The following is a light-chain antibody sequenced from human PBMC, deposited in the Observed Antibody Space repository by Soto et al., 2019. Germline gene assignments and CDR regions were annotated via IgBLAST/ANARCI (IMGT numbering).Light chain of an antibody. Sequence: EIVLTQSPGTLSLSPVERATLSCRASQSVSSSYLAWYQQKPGQAPRLLIYGASSRATGIPDRFSGSGSGTDFTLTISRLEPEDFAVYYCQQYGSSSTWTFGQGTKVDIK. CDR1: QSVSSSY. CDR3: QQYGSSSTWT. CDR2: GAS. J-gene: IGKJ1*01. V-gene: IGKV3-20*01.